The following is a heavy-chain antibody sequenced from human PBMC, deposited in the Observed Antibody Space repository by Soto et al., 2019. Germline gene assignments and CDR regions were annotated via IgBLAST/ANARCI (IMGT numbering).Heavy chain of an antibody. J-gene: IGHJ5*02. D-gene: IGHD4-17*01. Sequence: QVQLQESGPGLVKPSQTLSLTCTVSGGSISSGGYYWSWIRQHPGKGLEWIGYIYYSGSTYYNPSLKSRFTISVDTSKNQFSLKLSSVTAADTAVYYCARDQGGDLPNWFDPWGQGTLVTVSS. CDR1: GGSISSGGYY. CDR2: IYYSGST. CDR3: ARDQGGDLPNWFDP. V-gene: IGHV4-31*03.